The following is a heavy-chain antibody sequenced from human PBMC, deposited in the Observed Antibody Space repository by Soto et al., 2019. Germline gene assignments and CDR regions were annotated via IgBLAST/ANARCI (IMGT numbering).Heavy chain of an antibody. D-gene: IGHD5-12*01. CDR2: IKQDGTEK. V-gene: IGHV3-7*01. J-gene: IGHJ3*02. CDR1: GFTFSRYW. Sequence: GFTFSRYWMNWVRQAPGKGLEWVANIKQDGTEKNYVDSVKGRFTISRDNARKSLYLQMDSLRAEDTAVYFCARGDTPTITGMDSFDIWGQGTMVTVSS. CDR3: ARGDTPTITGMDSFDI.